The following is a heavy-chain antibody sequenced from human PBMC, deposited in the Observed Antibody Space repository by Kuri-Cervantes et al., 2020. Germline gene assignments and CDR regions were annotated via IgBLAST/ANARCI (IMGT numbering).Heavy chain of an antibody. CDR2: ISGSGGST. CDR3: ARDRGVLRYFDWLPDAFDI. J-gene: IGHJ3*02. Sequence: GGSLRLSCAASGFIFSIYAMSWVRQAPGKGLEWVSVISGSGGSTYYADSVKGRFTISRDNSKNTLYLQMNSLRAEDTAVYYCARDRGVLRYFDWLPDAFDIWGQGTMVTVSS. V-gene: IGHV3-23*01. D-gene: IGHD3-9*01. CDR1: GFIFSIYA.